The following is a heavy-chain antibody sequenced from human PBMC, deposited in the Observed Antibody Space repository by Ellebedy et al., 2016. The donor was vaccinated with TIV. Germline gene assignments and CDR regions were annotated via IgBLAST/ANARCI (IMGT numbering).Heavy chain of an antibody. V-gene: IGHV4-34*01. CDR3: ARGLARDY. Sequence: MPSETLSLTCAVYGGSFSGYSWSWIRQPPGKGLEWIGEITHSGSTDYNPSLKSRVTTSVDTSKNQFSLNLSSVTAADTAVYYCARGLARDYWGQGTLVTVSS. CDR2: ITHSGST. CDR1: GGSFSGYS. J-gene: IGHJ4*02.